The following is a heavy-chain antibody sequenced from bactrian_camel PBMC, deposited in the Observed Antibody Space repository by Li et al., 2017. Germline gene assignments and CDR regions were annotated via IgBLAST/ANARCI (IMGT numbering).Heavy chain of an antibody. CDR2: IGQHGDT. CDR3: AAALGPYELETWPTDFGF. Sequence: HVQLVESGGGAVQAGGSLRLSCVASGYIYSSHCMGWVRQAPGKEREGVAGIGQHGDTSYADSVKGRFTISKDKAENVLYLQMNSLKPEDTAMYYCAAALGPYELETWPTDFGFWGLGTQVTVS. CDR1: GYIYSSHC. V-gene: IGHV3S26*01. J-gene: IGHJ6*01. D-gene: IGHD3*01.